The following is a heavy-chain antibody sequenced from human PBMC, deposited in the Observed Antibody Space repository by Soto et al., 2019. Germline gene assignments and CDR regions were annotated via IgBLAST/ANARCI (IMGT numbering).Heavy chain of an antibody. D-gene: IGHD5-12*01. V-gene: IGHV1-3*01. Sequence: ASVKVSCKASGYTFTSYSMHWVRQAPGQRLEWMGWINAGNGNTKYSQKFQGRVTITRDTSASTAYMELSSLRSEDTAVYYCARDLVATPETDAFDIWGQGTMVTGSS. J-gene: IGHJ3*02. CDR2: INAGNGNT. CDR3: ARDLVATPETDAFDI. CDR1: GYTFTSYS.